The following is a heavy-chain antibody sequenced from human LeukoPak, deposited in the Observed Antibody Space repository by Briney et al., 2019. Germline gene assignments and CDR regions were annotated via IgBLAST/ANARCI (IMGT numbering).Heavy chain of an antibody. Sequence: SVKVSCKASGGTFSGYAISWVRQAPGQGLEWMGGIIPIFGTANYAQKFQGRVTITTDESTSTAYMELSSLRSEDTAVYYCARSGSSSWTSYYYYYMDVWGKGTTVTVSS. CDR2: IIPIFGTA. CDR1: GGTFSGYA. D-gene: IGHD6-13*01. CDR3: ARSGSSSWTSYYYYYMDV. V-gene: IGHV1-69*05. J-gene: IGHJ6*03.